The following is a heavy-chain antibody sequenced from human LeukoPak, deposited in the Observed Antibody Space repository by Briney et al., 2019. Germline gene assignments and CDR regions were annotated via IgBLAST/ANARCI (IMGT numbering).Heavy chain of an antibody. D-gene: IGHD5-12*01. CDR2: MNPNSGNT. J-gene: IGHJ4*02. V-gene: IGHV1-8*01. CDR3: ARLGAYSGYDLYDY. Sequence: ASVKVSCKASGYTFTSYDINWVRQATGQGLEWMGWMNPNSGNTGYAQKFQGRVTMTRNASISTAYMELSSLRSEDTAVYYCARLGAYSGYDLYDYWGQGTLVTVSS. CDR1: GYTFTSYD.